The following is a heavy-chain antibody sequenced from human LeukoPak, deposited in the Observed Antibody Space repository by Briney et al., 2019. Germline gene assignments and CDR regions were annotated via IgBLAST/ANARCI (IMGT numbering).Heavy chain of an antibody. CDR3: AKSPYYYDSSGYLS. CDR1: GFTFSSYG. V-gene: IGHV3-23*01. J-gene: IGHJ4*02. Sequence: QTGGSLRLSCAASGFTFSSYGMSWVRQAPGKGLEWVSAISGSGGSTYYADSVKGRFTISRDNSKNTLYLQMNSLRAEDTAVYYCAKSPYYYDSSGYLSWGQGTLVTVSS. CDR2: ISGSGGST. D-gene: IGHD3-22*01.